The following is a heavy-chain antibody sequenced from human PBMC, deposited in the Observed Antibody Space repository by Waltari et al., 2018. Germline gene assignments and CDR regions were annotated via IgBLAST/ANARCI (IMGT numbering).Heavy chain of an antibody. D-gene: IGHD3-10*01. CDR2: IIPSFGTA. Sequence: QVQLVQSGAEVKKPGSSVKVSCKASGGTFSSYAISWVRQAPGQGLEWMGGIIPSFGTAKYAQKFQGRVTITADESTSTAYMELSSLRSEDTAVYYCARGARYYGSGSFHWFDPWGQGTLVTVSS. CDR1: GGTFSSYA. J-gene: IGHJ5*02. CDR3: ARGARYYGSGSFHWFDP. V-gene: IGHV1-69*01.